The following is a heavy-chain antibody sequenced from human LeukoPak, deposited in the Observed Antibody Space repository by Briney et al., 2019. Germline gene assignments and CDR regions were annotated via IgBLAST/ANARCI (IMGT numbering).Heavy chain of an antibody. Sequence: ASVKVSCKASGYTFTSYDVNWVRQATGQGLEWMGWMNPISGDTGYALKLQGRVTMSRNTSISTAYMELGSLRSEDTAVYYCARVPRRGERFDPWGQGTLVTVSS. CDR2: MNPISGDT. CDR3: ARVPRRGERFDP. D-gene: IGHD3-10*01. V-gene: IGHV1-8*01. CDR1: GYTFTSYD. J-gene: IGHJ5*02.